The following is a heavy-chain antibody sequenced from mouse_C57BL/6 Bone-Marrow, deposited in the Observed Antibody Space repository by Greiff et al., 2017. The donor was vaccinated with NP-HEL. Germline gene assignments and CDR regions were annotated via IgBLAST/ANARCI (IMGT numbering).Heavy chain of an antibody. Sequence: VQGVESGPGLVAPSQSLSITCTVSGFSLTSYGVDWVRQPPGKGLEWLGVIWGGGSTTYNSALMSRLSISKDNSKSQVFLKMNRLQTDDTAMYYCAKRDSSGYDWFAYWGQGTLVTVSA. CDR3: AKRDSSGYDWFAY. CDR1: GFSLTSYG. D-gene: IGHD3-2*02. CDR2: IWGGGST. J-gene: IGHJ3*01. V-gene: IGHV2-9*01.